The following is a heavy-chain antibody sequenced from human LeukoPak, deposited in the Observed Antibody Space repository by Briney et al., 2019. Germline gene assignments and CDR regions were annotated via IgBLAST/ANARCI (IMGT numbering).Heavy chain of an antibody. Sequence: ASVKVSCKASGYTFTSYDINWVRQATGQGLEWMGWINPNSGGTNYAQKFQGRVTMTRDTSTSTVYMELSSLRSEDTAVYYCARGLICSSTSCYLFDYWGQGTLVTVSS. CDR2: INPNSGGT. V-gene: IGHV1-2*02. D-gene: IGHD2-2*01. J-gene: IGHJ4*02. CDR1: GYTFTSYD. CDR3: ARGLICSSTSCYLFDY.